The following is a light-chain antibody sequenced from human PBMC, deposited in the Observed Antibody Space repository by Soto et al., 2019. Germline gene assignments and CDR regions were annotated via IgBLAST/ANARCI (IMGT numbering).Light chain of an antibody. CDR3: QQYGSSPPYT. CDR1: QTVSNNY. CDR2: GSS. V-gene: IGKV3-20*01. J-gene: IGKJ2*01. Sequence: EVVLTQSPGTLSLSPGERATLSCRASQTVSNNYLAWYQHKPGQSPKLLIFGSSDRATGIPDRFSGSGSGTDVTITISRLEPADFAVYYCQQYGSSPPYTFGQGTKLEIK.